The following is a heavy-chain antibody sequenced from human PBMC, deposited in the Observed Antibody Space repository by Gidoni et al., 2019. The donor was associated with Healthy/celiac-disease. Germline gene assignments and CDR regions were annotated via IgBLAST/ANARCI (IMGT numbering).Heavy chain of an antibody. CDR1: GYSFTSYW. CDR2: IDPGDSYT. CDR3: ARRGYYYDSSGYWFDWFDP. Sequence: EVQLVQSGAEVKKPGESLRISCKGSGYSFTSYWISWVRQMPGKGLEWMGGIDPGDSYTNYSPSFQGHVTISADKSISTAYLQWSSLKASDTAMYYCARRGYYYDSSGYWFDWFDPWGQGTLVTVSS. V-gene: IGHV5-10-1*03. D-gene: IGHD3-22*01. J-gene: IGHJ5*02.